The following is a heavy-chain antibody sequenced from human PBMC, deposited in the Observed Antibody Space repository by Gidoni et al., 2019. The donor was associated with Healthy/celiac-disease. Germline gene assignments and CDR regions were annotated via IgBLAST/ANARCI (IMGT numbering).Heavy chain of an antibody. Sequence: EVQLVESGGGLVQPGRSLRLSCTASGFTFGAYAMSWVRQAPGKGLEWVGYIRSKAYGGTTEYAASVKGRFTISRDDSKSIAYLQMNSLKTEDTAVYYCTRVRYSSSRTRYYYYMDVWGKGTTVTVSS. CDR3: TRVRYSSSRTRYYYYMDV. V-gene: IGHV3-49*04. CDR2: IRSKAYGGTT. D-gene: IGHD6-13*01. CDR1: GFTFGAYA. J-gene: IGHJ6*03.